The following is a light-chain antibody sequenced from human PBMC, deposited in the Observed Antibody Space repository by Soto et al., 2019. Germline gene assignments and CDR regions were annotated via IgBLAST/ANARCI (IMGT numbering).Light chain of an antibody. CDR3: QQYYSTPLT. Sequence: DIVMTQSPDSLAVSLGERATINCKSSQSVLYSSNNKNYLAWYQQKPGQPPKLLIYWASTRESGVPDRFSGSGSGTDFTINISSLQAEDVEVSYCQQYYSTPLTFGGGTKVEIK. V-gene: IGKV4-1*01. J-gene: IGKJ4*01. CDR2: WAS. CDR1: QSVLYSSNNKNY.